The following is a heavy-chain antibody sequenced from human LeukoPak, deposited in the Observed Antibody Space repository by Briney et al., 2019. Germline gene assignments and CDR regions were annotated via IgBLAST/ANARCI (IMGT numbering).Heavy chain of an antibody. Sequence: GGSLRLSCAASGFTFSSYAMSWVRQAPGKGLEWVSAISGSGGSTYYADSVKGRFTISRDNSKNTLYLQMNSLRAEDTAVYYCAKDTKRTMIVVVITNPFDYWGQGTLVTVSS. CDR2: ISGSGGST. CDR1: GFTFSSYA. D-gene: IGHD3-22*01. CDR3: AKDTKRTMIVVVITNPFDY. J-gene: IGHJ4*02. V-gene: IGHV3-23*01.